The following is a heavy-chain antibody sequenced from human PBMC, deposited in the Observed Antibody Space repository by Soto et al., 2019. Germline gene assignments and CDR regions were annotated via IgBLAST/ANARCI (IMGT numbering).Heavy chain of an antibody. V-gene: IGHV3-7*01. CDR1: GCTFSSYW. D-gene: IGHD7-27*01. J-gene: IGHJ1*01. Sequence: EVQLVESGGGLVQPGGSLRLSCAASGCTFSSYWMSWIRQAPGKGLEWVANIKQDGSEKYYVDSVKGRFTISRDNAKNSLYLQMNSLRAEDTAVYYCARDGDFGNFQHWGQGTLVTVSS. CDR2: IKQDGSEK. CDR3: ARDGDFGNFQH.